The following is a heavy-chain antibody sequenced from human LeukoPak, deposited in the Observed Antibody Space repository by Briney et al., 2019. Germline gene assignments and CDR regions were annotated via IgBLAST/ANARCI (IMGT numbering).Heavy chain of an antibody. J-gene: IGHJ3*02. CDR3: AREIVGATRRHNAFDI. Sequence: ASVKVSCKASGYTFTGYYMHWVRQAPGQGLEWMGWINPNSGGTNYAQKFQGWVTMTRDTSISTAYMELSRLRSDDTAVYYCAREIVGATRRHNAFDIWGQGTMVTVSS. CDR2: INPNSGGT. CDR1: GYTFTGYY. V-gene: IGHV1-2*04. D-gene: IGHD1-26*01.